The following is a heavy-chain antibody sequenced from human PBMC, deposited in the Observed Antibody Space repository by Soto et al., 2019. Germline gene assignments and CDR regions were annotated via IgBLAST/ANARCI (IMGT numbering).Heavy chain of an antibody. CDR1: GGSFSGYY. CDR3: ARGLEYSSSSDFDY. J-gene: IGHJ4*02. V-gene: IGHV4-34*01. CDR2: INHSGST. D-gene: IGHD6-6*01. Sequence: PAETLSLTCSVYGGSFSGYYWSWIRQPPGKGLEWIGEINHSGSTNYNPSLKSRVTISVDTSKNQFSLKLSSVTAADTAVYYCARGLEYSSSSDFDYWGQGTLVTVSS.